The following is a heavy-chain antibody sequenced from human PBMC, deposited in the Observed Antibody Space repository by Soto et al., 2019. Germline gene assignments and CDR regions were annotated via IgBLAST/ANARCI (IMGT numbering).Heavy chain of an antibody. V-gene: IGHV3-7*03. J-gene: IGHJ4*02. CDR1: GFTFSSYW. Sequence: GGSLRLSCAASGFTFSSYWRSWVRQAPGKGLEWVANIKQDGSEKYYVDSVKGRFTISRDNAKNSLYLQMNSLRAEDTAVYYCARDREGSSYFDYWGQGTLVTVSS. CDR3: ARDREGSSYFDY. CDR2: IKQDGSEK. D-gene: IGHD6-6*01.